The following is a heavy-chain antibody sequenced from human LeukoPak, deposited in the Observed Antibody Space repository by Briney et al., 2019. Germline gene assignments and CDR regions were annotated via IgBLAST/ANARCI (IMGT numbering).Heavy chain of an antibody. CDR1: GYTFTGYY. CDR2: IDPNSGGT. J-gene: IGHJ5*02. CDR3: ARYDCSGGSCYSGFRWFDP. V-gene: IGHV1-2*02. D-gene: IGHD2-15*01. Sequence: ASVKVSCKAFGYTFTGYYLHWVRQAPGQGLEWMGWIDPNSGGTNYAQTFQGRVTMTRDTSISTAYMELSRLRSDDTAVYYCARYDCSGGSCYSGFRWFDPWGQGTLVTVSS.